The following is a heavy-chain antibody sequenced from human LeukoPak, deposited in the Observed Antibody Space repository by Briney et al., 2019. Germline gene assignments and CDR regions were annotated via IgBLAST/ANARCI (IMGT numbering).Heavy chain of an antibody. CDR3: ARDRSLDTAMVPDGMDV. Sequence: PGGSLRLSCAASGFTFSSYWMHWVRQAPGKGLVWVSRINSDGSSTSYADSVKGRFTISRDNAKNTLYLQMNSLRAEDTAVYYCARDRSLDTAMVPDGMDVWGQGTTVTVSS. D-gene: IGHD5-18*01. V-gene: IGHV3-74*01. J-gene: IGHJ6*02. CDR1: GFTFSSYW. CDR2: INSDGSST.